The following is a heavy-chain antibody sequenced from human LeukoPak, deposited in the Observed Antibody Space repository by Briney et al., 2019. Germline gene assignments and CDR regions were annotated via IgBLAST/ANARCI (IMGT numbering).Heavy chain of an antibody. D-gene: IGHD3-3*01. CDR1: GGSISSYY. J-gene: IGHJ4*02. CDR3: ARESRGFGIDY. V-gene: IGHV4-59*01. CDR2: IFYRGST. Sequence: SETLSLTCTVSGGSISSYYWSWIRQYPGKGLEWIGYIFYRGSTNYNPSLKSRVTISVDTSKNQFSLKLSSVTAADTAVYYCARESRGFGIDYWGQGTLVTVSS.